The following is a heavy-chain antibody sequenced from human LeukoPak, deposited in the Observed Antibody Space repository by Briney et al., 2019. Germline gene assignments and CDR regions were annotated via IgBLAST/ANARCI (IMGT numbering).Heavy chain of an antibody. V-gene: IGHV4-34*01. CDR3: ARGPHCSGGSCYSPAFDY. D-gene: IGHD2-15*01. J-gene: IGHJ4*02. CDR2: INHGGST. Sequence: NPSETLSLTCAVYGGSFSGYYWSWIRQPPGKGLEWIGEINHGGSTNYNPSLKSRVTMSVDTSKNQFSLKVTSVTAADTAVYYCARGPHCSGGSCYSPAFDYWGQGTLVTVSS. CDR1: GGSFSGYY.